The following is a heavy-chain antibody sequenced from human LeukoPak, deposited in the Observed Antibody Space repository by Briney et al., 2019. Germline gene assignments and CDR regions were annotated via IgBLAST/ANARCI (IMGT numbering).Heavy chain of an antibody. CDR1: GYTFTSYY. J-gene: IGHJ4*02. D-gene: IGHD4-17*01. Sequence: ASVKVSCKASGYTFTSYYMHWVRQAPGQGLEWMGWINPNSGGTNYAQKFQGRVTMTRDTSISTAYMELSRLRSDDTAVYYCARDKGYGDYGGVGYWGQGTLVTVSS. V-gene: IGHV1-2*02. CDR3: ARDKGYGDYGGVGY. CDR2: INPNSGGT.